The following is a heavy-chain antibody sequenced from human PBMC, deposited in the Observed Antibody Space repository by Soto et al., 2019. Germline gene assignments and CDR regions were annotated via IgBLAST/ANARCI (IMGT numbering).Heavy chain of an antibody. V-gene: IGHV3-23*01. D-gene: IGHD1-26*01. CDR2: VSASGTGT. J-gene: IGHJ4*02. CDR3: AKDEAGATRDAH. Sequence: EVQLLESGGGLVQPGGSLRLSCAASGFTFSNYGMIWVRQAPGQGLEWVSVVSASGTGTHYADSVQGRFTISRDNSKNTVYLQMNSLRVEDTAVYYCAKDEAGATRDAHGGQGTLVAVSS. CDR1: GFTFSNYG.